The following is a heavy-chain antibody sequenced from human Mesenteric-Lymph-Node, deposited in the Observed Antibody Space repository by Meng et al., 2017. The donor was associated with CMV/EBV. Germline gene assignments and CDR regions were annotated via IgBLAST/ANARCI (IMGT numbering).Heavy chain of an antibody. V-gene: IGHV4-39*07. Sequence: GSLRLSCIVSGGSISSSHYCVWIRQPPGKGLEWIGSINYSGSTYYNPSLKSRVTISVDASKNQFSLNLRSVIAADTAVYYCAGGIRWFGSFYGMDAWGQGTTVTVSS. CDR3: AGGIRWFGSFYGMDA. D-gene: IGHD3-10*01. CDR2: INYSGST. J-gene: IGHJ6*02. CDR1: GGSISSSHY.